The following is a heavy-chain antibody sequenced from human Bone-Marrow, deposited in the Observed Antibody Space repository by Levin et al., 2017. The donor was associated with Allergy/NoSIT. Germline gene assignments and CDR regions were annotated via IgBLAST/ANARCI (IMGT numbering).Heavy chain of an antibody. CDR3: ARELCSGGNCFSPYDAFDL. V-gene: IGHV3-74*01. CDR2: IKDDGTTP. D-gene: IGHD2-15*01. J-gene: IGHJ3*01. Sequence: LSLTCAASGFPFTNYWMHWVRQAPGKGLVWVSRIKDDGTTPVYADSVKGRFTISRDNAKNRLYLQMNSLRADDTAVYYCARELCSGGNCFSPYDAFDLWGQGTLVTVSS. CDR1: GFPFTNYW.